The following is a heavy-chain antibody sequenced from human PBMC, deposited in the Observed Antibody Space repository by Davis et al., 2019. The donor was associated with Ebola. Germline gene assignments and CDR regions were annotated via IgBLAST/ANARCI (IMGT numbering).Heavy chain of an antibody. Sequence: GESLKISCAASGFTFSSYGMHWVRQAPGKGLEWVAVISYDGSNKYYADSAKGRFTISRDNSKNTLYLQMNSLRAEDTAVYYCARVLPVFGVVGNYYYGMDVWGQGTTVTVSS. CDR3: ARVLPVFGVVGNYYYGMDV. D-gene: IGHD3-3*01. CDR2: ISYDGSNK. J-gene: IGHJ6*02. CDR1: GFTFSSYG. V-gene: IGHV3-30*03.